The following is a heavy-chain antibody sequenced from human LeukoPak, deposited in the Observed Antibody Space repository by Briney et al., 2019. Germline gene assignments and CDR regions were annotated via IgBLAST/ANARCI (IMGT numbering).Heavy chain of an antibody. J-gene: IGHJ4*02. V-gene: IGHV3-7*03. CDR3: ATPLDYYDSSGYHQGGD. CDR1: GFTFSSYW. CDR2: IKQDGSKK. Sequence: GGSLRLSCAASGFTFSSYWMTWVRQAPGKGLEWVANIKQDGSKKNYVDSVKGRFTISRDNAKNSLYLQMNSLRAEDTAVYYCATPLDYYDSSGYHQGGDWGQGTLVTVSS. D-gene: IGHD3-22*01.